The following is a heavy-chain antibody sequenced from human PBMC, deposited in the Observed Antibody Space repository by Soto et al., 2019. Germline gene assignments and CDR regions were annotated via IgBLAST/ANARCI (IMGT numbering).Heavy chain of an antibody. CDR3: AREEGGGYDHRWFDP. D-gene: IGHD5-12*01. Sequence: QVQLQESGPGLVKPSQTLSLTCTVSGGSISSGGYYWSWIRQHPGKGLEWIGYIYYSGSTYYNPSLKSRVTISVDTSKNQVSRKLSSVTAAYTAVYYCAREEGGGYDHRWFDPWGQGTLVTVSS. J-gene: IGHJ5*02. V-gene: IGHV4-31*03. CDR2: IYYSGST. CDR1: GGSISSGGYY.